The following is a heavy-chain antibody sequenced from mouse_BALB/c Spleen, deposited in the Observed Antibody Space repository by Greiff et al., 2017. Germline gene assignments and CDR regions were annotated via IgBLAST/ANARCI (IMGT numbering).Heavy chain of an antibody. CDR2: IDPANGNT. Sequence: EVKVVESGAELVKPGASVKLSCTASGFNIKDTYMHWVKQRPEQGLEWIGRIDPANGNTKYDPKFQGKATITADTSSNTAYLQLSSLTSEDTAVYYCAGSFYAMDYWGQGTSVTVSS. CDR3: AGSFYAMDY. J-gene: IGHJ4*01. CDR1: GFNIKDTY. V-gene: IGHV14-3*02. D-gene: IGHD1-1*01.